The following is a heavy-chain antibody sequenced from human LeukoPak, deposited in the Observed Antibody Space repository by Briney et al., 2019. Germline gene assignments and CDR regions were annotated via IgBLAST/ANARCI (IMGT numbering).Heavy chain of an antibody. CDR1: GYTFSDYG. J-gene: IGHJ4*02. Sequence: ASVKVSCKATGYTFSDYGISWVRQAPGQGLEWLGWISAYNGHTNYAQKLQGRVTMTTDTSTSTAYMELRTLGSDDTAVYYCARAERTAITHDYWGQGTLVTVSS. CDR2: ISAYNGHT. CDR3: ARAERTAITHDY. D-gene: IGHD5-18*01. V-gene: IGHV1-18*01.